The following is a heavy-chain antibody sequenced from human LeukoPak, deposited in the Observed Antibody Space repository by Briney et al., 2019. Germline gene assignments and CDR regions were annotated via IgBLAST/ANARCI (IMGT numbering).Heavy chain of an antibody. D-gene: IGHD1-26*01. CDR1: GFTVSSNY. CDR3: ARGWELLYDY. CDR2: FYTSGRT. Sequence: GGSLRLSCVASGFTVSSNYLNWVRQAPGKGLEWVSVFYTSGRTYYADSVKGRFTISRDNSKNTLYLQMNSLRAEDTAVYYCARGWELLYDYWGQGTLVTVSS. J-gene: IGHJ4*02. V-gene: IGHV3-66*01.